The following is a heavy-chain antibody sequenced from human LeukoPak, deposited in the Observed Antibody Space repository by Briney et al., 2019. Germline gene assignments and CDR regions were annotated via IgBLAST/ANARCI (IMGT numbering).Heavy chain of an antibody. CDR3: ARDQGVVDIAYYNPDAFDV. Sequence: SVKVSCKASGGTFSNFPISWVRQAPGQGLEWMGAIIPLFGTANYAQKFQGRVTITASEFTSTAYMELSSLRSEDTAVYYCARDQGVVDIAYYNPDAFDVWGQGTLVTVSS. CDR1: GGTFSNFP. D-gene: IGHD3-10*01. CDR2: IIPLFGTA. J-gene: IGHJ3*01. V-gene: IGHV1-69*13.